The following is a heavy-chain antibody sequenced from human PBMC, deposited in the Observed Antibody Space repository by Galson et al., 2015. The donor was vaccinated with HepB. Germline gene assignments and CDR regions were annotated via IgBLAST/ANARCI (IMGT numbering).Heavy chain of an antibody. D-gene: IGHD6-25*01. Sequence: SVKVSCKASGYTFTSYGISWVRQAPGQGLEWMGWISAYNGNTNYAQKLQGRVTMTTDTSTSTAYMELSSLRSEDTAVYYCARVTAGRATKGFDPWGQGTLVTASS. V-gene: IGHV1-18*01. J-gene: IGHJ5*02. CDR2: ISAYNGNT. CDR3: ARVTAGRATKGFDP. CDR1: GYTFTSYG.